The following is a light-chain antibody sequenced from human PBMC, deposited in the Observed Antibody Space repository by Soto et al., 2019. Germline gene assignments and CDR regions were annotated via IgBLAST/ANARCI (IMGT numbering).Light chain of an antibody. CDR3: QKYNDWPPWT. CDR1: QSVSNN. Sequence: EIVMTQSPATLSVSPGERATLSCRASQSVSNNLAWYQQKAGQSPRLLIYGASTRATGIPARFSGSGSGTEFTLTISSLQPEDFEVYSCQKYNDWPPWTFGQGTMVVIK. V-gene: IGKV3-15*01. CDR2: GAS. J-gene: IGKJ1*01.